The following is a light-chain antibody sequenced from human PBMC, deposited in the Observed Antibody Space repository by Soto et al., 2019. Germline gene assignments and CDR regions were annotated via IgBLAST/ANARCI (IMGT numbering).Light chain of an antibody. Sequence: EIVLTQSPGTLSLSPGERATLSCRASQSVSSSYLAWYQQKPGQAPRLLIYGASNRATGIPDRFSGSGSGTDFTFTISRLEPEEFAVYYCQQYGSSPRTFGQGTRLEIK. J-gene: IGKJ5*01. CDR3: QQYGSSPRT. CDR1: QSVSSSY. V-gene: IGKV3-20*01. CDR2: GAS.